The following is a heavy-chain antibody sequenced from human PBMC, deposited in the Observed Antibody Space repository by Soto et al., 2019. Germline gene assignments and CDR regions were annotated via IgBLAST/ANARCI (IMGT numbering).Heavy chain of an antibody. CDR2: INPSGGST. CDR1: GYTFTSYY. J-gene: IGHJ3*02. V-gene: IGHV1-46*01. D-gene: IGHD3-22*01. CDR3: ARETPRGYYDSSGYPTYAFDI. Sequence: ASVKVSCKASGYTFTSYYMHWVRQAPGQGREWMGIINPSGGSTSYAQKFQGRVTMTRDTSTSTVYMELSSLRSEDTAVYYCARETPRGYYDSSGYPTYAFDIWGQGTMVNVS.